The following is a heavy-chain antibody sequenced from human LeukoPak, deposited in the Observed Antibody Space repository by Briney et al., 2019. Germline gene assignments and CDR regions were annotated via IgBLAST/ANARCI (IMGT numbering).Heavy chain of an antibody. D-gene: IGHD6-19*01. CDR3: ARVMAVAGTPLFDY. CDR1: GYTFTSYG. CDR2: INPNSGGT. J-gene: IGHJ4*02. Sequence: ASVKVSCKASGYTFTSYGISWVRQAPGQGLEWMGWINPNSGGTNYAQKFQGRVTMTRDTSISTAYMELSRLRSDDTAVYHCARVMAVAGTPLFDYWGQGTLVTVSS. V-gene: IGHV1-2*02.